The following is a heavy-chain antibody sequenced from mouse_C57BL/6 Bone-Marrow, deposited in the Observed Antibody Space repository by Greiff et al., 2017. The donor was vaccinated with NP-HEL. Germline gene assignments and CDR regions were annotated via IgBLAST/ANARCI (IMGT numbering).Heavy chain of an antibody. Sequence: QVQLQQPGAELVKPGASVKLSCKASGYTFTSYWMHWVKQRPGQGLEWIGMIHPNSGSTNYNEKFKSKATLTVDKSSSTAYMQLSSLTSEDSAVYYCARRNYDYDPYFDYWGQGTTLTVSS. J-gene: IGHJ2*01. CDR1: GYTFTSYW. D-gene: IGHD2-4*01. CDR2: IHPNSGST. V-gene: IGHV1-64*01. CDR3: ARRNYDYDPYFDY.